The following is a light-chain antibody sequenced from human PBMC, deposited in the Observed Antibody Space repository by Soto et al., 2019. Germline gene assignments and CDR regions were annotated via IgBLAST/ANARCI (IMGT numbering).Light chain of an antibody. Sequence: EIVLTQSPGTLSLSPGERATLSCRASHSVSSSYVAWYQQTPGQAPRLLIYGAFSRATGIPDRFSGSGSGTEFTLTISRLQPEDIAVYYCQQYSSSPPYTFGQGTKLEIK. V-gene: IGKV3-20*01. J-gene: IGKJ2*01. CDR3: QQYSSSPPYT. CDR2: GAF. CDR1: HSVSSSY.